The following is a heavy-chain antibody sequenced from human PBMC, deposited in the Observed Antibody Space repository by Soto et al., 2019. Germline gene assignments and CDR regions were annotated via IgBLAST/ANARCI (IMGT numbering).Heavy chain of an antibody. CDR2: IYYDGST. J-gene: IGHJ4*01. D-gene: IGHD3-22*01. CDR1: GGSSSSGGYY. CDR3: ARGGYYYENSGQNAYDY. V-gene: IGHV4-31*03. Sequence: SETLSLTCTVSGGSSSSGGYYWSWIRQHPGKGLEWIGYIYYDGSTYYNPSLKSRATISGDTSKNQFSLKLSSVTAADTAVYYCARGGYYYENSGQNAYDYWGQGILVTVSS.